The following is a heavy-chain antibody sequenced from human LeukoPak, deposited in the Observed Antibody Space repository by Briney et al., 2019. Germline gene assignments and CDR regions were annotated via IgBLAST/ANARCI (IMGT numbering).Heavy chain of an antibody. CDR1: GYNFTRHW. V-gene: IGHV5-51*01. J-gene: IGHJ6*03. Sequence: GESLKISCKGSGYNFTRHWIGWVRQMPGKGLEWMGIIYPGDSDTRYSPSFQGQGTISADKSTSTAYLHWTSLKASDTAMYYCARVLLSYYYGSGRVPYYYYYYMDVWGKGTTVTVSS. D-gene: IGHD3-10*01. CDR2: IYPGDSDT. CDR3: ARVLLSYYYGSGRVPYYYYYYMDV.